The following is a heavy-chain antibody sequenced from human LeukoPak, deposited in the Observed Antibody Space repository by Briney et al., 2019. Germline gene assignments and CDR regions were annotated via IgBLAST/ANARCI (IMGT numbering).Heavy chain of an antibody. Sequence: GGSLRLTCTGSGFTFSNYRMNWVRQAPGKGLEGVSAISGSGGSTYYADSVKGRFTISRDNSKNTLYLQMNSLRAEDTAVYYCAHYYSSGSYFDYWGQGTLVTVSS. CDR1: GFTFSNYR. J-gene: IGHJ4*02. D-gene: IGHD6-19*01. CDR3: AHYYSSGSYFDY. V-gene: IGHV3-23*01. CDR2: ISGSGGST.